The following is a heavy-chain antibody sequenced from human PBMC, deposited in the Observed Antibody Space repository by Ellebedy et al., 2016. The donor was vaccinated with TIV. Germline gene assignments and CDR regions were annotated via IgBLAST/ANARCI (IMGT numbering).Heavy chain of an antibody. V-gene: IGHV3-66*01. CDR1: EFTVSYNY. D-gene: IGHD3-16*02. CDR3: ARASFFDVDLSGWYFDL. J-gene: IGHJ2*01. CDR2: IYTDDTT. Sequence: GGSLRLSCAASEFTVSYNYMNWVRQAPGKGPEWVSGIYTDDTTYYADSVRGRFTILRDNSKNTLYLQLKSLRTEDTAVYYCARASFFDVDLSGWYFDLWGRGTLVTVSS.